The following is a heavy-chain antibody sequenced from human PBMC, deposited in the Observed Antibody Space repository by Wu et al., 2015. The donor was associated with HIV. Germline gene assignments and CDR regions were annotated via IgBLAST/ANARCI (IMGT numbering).Heavy chain of an antibody. V-gene: IGHV4-34*01. CDR1: GGSFSNYY. J-gene: IGHJ6*02. Sequence: QVQLQQWGAGLLKPSETLSLTCAVYGGSFSNYYWSWIRQPPGKGLEWIGEINHSGSTTYTDYNPSLKNRVTISVDTSKNQFSLKLSSVTAADTAVYYCARGRRRFVLGTSIRGKSNPDYGLDVWGQGTTVTVSS. D-gene: IGHD3-10*01. CDR3: ARGRRRFVLGTSIRGKSNPDYGLDV. CDR2: INHSGST.